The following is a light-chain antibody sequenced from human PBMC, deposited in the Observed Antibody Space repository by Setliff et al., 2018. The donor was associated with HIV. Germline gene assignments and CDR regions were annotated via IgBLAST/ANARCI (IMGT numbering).Light chain of an antibody. CDR2: SVT. CDR3: ASHRDTNTLEV. CDR1: NSDIGGHVY. Sequence: SALTKPASVSGSPGQSITISCSGTNSDIGGHVYVSWYQQHPGKAPKLIIFSVTYRPSGVSDRFSGSKSGNTASLTISGLQPEDEADYYCASHRDTNTLEVFGTGTKVTVL. J-gene: IGLJ1*01. V-gene: IGLV2-14*03.